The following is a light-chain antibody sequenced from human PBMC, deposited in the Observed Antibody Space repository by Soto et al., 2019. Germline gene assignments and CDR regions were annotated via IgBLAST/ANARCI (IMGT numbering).Light chain of an antibody. CDR2: YGS. CDR3: QKFHTWPVT. V-gene: IGKV3-15*01. Sequence: IVMTQSPATLSVSPGERVTFSCRASQGIRNHLAWYQHKPGQAPRLLISYGSAGATGIPDRFSGSGSGTEFTLTINSLQSEDFAVYYCQKFHTWPVTCGGGTKVDIK. J-gene: IGKJ4*01. CDR1: QGIRNH.